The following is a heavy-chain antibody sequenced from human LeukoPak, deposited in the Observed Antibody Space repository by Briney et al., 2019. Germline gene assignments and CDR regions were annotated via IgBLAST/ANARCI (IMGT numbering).Heavy chain of an antibody. Sequence: SETLSLTCTVSGGSISSYYWSWIRQPPGKGLEWIGYIYYSGSTDYNPYLKSRVTISMDTSKNEFSLKLSSVTAADTAVYYCARRRFNFDYWGQGALVTVSS. J-gene: IGHJ4*02. D-gene: IGHD3-16*01. CDR3: ARRRFNFDY. V-gene: IGHV4-59*08. CDR2: IYYSGST. CDR1: GGSISSYY.